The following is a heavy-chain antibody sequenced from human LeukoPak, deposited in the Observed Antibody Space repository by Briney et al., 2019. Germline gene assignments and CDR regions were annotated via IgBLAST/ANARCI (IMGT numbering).Heavy chain of an antibody. CDR3: ARVDFPKWELLGPNDY. J-gene: IGHJ4*02. CDR1: GFTFSSYG. V-gene: IGHV3-21*01. Sequence: GGSLTLSCAASGFTFSSYGMSWVRQAPGKGLEWVTSISTSSSYIYYADSVKGRFTISRDNAKNSLYLQMNSLRAEDTAVYYCARVDFPKWELLGPNDYWGQGTLVTVSS. CDR2: ISTSSSYI. D-gene: IGHD1-26*01.